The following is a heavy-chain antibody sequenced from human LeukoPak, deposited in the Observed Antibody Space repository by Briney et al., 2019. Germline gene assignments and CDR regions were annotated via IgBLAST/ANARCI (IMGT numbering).Heavy chain of an antibody. CDR3: ARWSSYYYYYGMDV. CDR2: IYSGGST. D-gene: IGHD3-10*01. CDR1: GFTVSSNY. Sequence: GGSLRLSCAASGFTVSSNYMNWVRQAPGKGLEWVSVIYSGGSTYYADSVKGRFTISRDNSKNTLYLQMNSLRAEDTAVYYCARWSSYYYYYGMDVWGQGTTVTVSS. J-gene: IGHJ6*02. V-gene: IGHV3-53*01.